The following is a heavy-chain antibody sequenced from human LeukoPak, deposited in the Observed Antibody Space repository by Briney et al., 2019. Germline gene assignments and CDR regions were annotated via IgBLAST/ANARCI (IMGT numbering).Heavy chain of an antibody. Sequence: SQTLSLTCAISGDSVSSNSAAWKWIRQSPSRGLEWLGRTYYRSKWISDYAVSVKSRMTINADTSKNQFSLQVNSVTPEDTAVYYCARKGTVTTPFDYWGQGILVTVSS. D-gene: IGHD1/OR15-1a*01. CDR1: GDSVSSNSAA. V-gene: IGHV6-1*01. CDR3: ARKGTVTTPFDY. CDR2: TYYRSKWIS. J-gene: IGHJ4*02.